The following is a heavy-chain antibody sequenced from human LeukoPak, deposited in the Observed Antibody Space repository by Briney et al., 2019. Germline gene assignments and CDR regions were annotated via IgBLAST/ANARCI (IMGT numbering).Heavy chain of an antibody. J-gene: IGHJ4*02. CDR2: IYYSGST. Sequence: SGTLSLTCTVSGGSISSSSYYWGWIRQPPGKGLEWIGSIYYSGSTYYNPSLKSRVTISVDTSKNQLSLKLSSVTAADTAVYYCARPMQDVTDFDYWGQGTLVTVSS. D-gene: IGHD2/OR15-2a*01. V-gene: IGHV4-39*01. CDR1: GGSISSSSYY. CDR3: ARPMQDVTDFDY.